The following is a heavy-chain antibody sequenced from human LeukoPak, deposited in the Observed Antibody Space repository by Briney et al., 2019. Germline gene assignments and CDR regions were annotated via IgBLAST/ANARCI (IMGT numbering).Heavy chain of an antibody. CDR1: GFTFSKAW. J-gene: IGHJ4*02. CDR2: IKSNADGGTT. V-gene: IGHV3-15*01. Sequence: PGGSLRLSCAASGFTFSKAWMSWVRQATGKGLEWLGRIKSNADGGTTDYAAPVQGRITISRDDSQNTLYLQLDSLKAEDTAVYYCSTYRWQYDSSVYDYWGRGTLVAVPS. CDR3: STYRWQYDSSVYDY. D-gene: IGHD3-22*01.